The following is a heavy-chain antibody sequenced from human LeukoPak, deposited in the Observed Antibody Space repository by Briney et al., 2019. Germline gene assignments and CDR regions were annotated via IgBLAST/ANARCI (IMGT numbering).Heavy chain of an antibody. V-gene: IGHV4-4*09. CDR3: ARQASIAALLFDY. CDR1: RGSICVYY. Sequence: ETLSLTCTVSRGSICVYYWGWIRQTPGEGQERIGYIYTSAVTTSNPSLKSRVTISVDTSKNQFSLKLSSVTAADTAVYYCARQASIAALLFDYWGQGTLVTVSS. D-gene: IGHD6-6*01. J-gene: IGHJ4*02. CDR2: IYTSAVT.